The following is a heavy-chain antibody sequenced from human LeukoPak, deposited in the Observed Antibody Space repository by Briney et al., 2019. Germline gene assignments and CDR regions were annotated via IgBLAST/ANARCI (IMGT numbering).Heavy chain of an antibody. CDR3: ARALTRSYGSGRVGFDP. Sequence: SETLSLICTVSGGSISSGGYYWSWIRQPPGKGLEWIGEINHSGSTNYNPSLKSRVTISVDTSKNQFSLKLSSVTAADTAVYYCARALTRSYGSGRVGFDPWGQGTLVTVSS. J-gene: IGHJ5*02. CDR1: GGSISSGGYY. V-gene: IGHV4-39*07. D-gene: IGHD3-10*01. CDR2: INHSGST.